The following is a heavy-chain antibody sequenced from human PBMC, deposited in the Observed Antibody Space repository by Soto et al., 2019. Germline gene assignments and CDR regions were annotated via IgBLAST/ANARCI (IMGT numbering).Heavy chain of an antibody. CDR1: GGTFSSYA. D-gene: IGHD2-2*01. CDR2: IIPIFGTA. Sequence: QVQLVQSGAEVKKPGSSVKVSCKASGGTFSSYAISWVRQAPGQGLEWMGGIIPIFGTANYAQKFQGRVTITADKSTSTAYMERSSLRSEDTAVYYCARGEDIVVVPAAIYYYYGMDVWGQGPTVTVSS. V-gene: IGHV1-69*06. J-gene: IGHJ6*02. CDR3: ARGEDIVVVPAAIYYYYGMDV.